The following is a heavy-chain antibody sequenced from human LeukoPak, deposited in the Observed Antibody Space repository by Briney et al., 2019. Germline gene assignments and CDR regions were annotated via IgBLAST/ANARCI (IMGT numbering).Heavy chain of an antibody. CDR3: ARHDSYGRRSYSSSPGVNDY. J-gene: IGHJ4*02. CDR2: IYYSGST. V-gene: IGHV4-31*03. CDR1: GGSISSGGYY. D-gene: IGHD6-13*01. Sequence: NPSETLSLTCTVSGGSISSGGYYWSWIRQHPGKGLEWIGYIYYSGSTYYNPSLKSRVTISVDTSKNQFSLKLSSVTAADTAVYYCARHDSYGRRSYSSSPGVNDYWGQGTLVTVSS.